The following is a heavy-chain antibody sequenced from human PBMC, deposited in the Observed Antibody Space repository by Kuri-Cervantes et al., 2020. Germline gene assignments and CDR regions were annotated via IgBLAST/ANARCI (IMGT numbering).Heavy chain of an antibody. J-gene: IGHJ4*02. D-gene: IGHD5-12*01. V-gene: IGHV3-30-3*02. CDR3: AKSFVAYHLLSFFDY. CDR2: ISNDGSNK. CDR1: KFTFSDYA. Sequence: GGSLRLSCAASKFTFSDYAMHWVRQAPGKGLERVAVISNDGSNKYYTNSVKGRFTISRDNSKNTLYLQMNSLRAEDTAVYYCAKSFVAYHLLSFFDYWGQGTLVTVSS.